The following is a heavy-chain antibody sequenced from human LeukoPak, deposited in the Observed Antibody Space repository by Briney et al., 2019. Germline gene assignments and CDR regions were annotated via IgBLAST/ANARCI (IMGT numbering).Heavy chain of an antibody. CDR2: INPNSGGT. Sequence: ASVKVSCKTSGFTFTGYYIHWVRQAPGQGLEWMGLINPNSGGTNYAQKFQGRVTLTRDTSISTAYMDLSSLRSDDTALYYCARVASGRNYGSWFDPWGQGTLVTVSS. CDR3: ARVASGRNYGSWFDP. D-gene: IGHD3-10*01. V-gene: IGHV1-2*02. CDR1: GFTFTGYY. J-gene: IGHJ5*02.